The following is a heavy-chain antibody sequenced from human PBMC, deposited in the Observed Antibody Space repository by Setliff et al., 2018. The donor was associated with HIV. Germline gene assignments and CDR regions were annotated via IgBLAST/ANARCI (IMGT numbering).Heavy chain of an antibody. CDR1: GDSISSYS. V-gene: IGHV4-59*05. J-gene: IGHJ4*02. CDR2: IYYTGRS. D-gene: IGHD3-10*01. CDR3: GRENPGDY. Sequence: SETLSLTCTVSGDSISSYSWNWIRQSPGGGLEWIGSIYYTGRSFHNPSLKSRITISVDTSKNQFSLKLSSVTAADTAVYYCGRENPGDYWGQGTLVTVSS.